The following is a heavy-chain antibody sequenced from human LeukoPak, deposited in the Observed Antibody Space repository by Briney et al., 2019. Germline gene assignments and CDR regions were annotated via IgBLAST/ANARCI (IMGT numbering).Heavy chain of an antibody. V-gene: IGHV5-51*01. CDR2: IYPGDSDT. CDR3: ARLGLEDFDGSGYYDFDY. CDR1: GYSFTNSW. Sequence: GESLKISCQTSGYSFTNSWIGWGRQMPGKGLGWMGTIYPGDSDTRYRPSFRGQVTISADKSISTVYLQWSSLKASDAARYYCARLGLEDFDGSGYYDFDYWGQGALVTVSS. D-gene: IGHD3-22*01. J-gene: IGHJ4*02.